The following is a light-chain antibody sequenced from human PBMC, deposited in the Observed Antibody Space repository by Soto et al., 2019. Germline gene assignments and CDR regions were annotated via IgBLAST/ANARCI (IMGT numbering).Light chain of an antibody. CDR2: EVS. CDR1: TSDVGSYDL. J-gene: IGLJ1*01. Sequence: QSALTQPASVSGSPGQSITISCTGTTSDVGSYDLVSWYQQHPGKAPTIMIYEVSKRPSGDSNRFSGSKSGNTASLTISGLQAEDEADYYCCSYACGRSPYVFGTGTKLTVL. V-gene: IGLV2-23*02. CDR3: CSYACGRSPYV.